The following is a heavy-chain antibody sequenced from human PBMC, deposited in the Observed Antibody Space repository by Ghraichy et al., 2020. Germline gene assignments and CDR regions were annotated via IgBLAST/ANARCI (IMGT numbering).Heavy chain of an antibody. D-gene: IGHD6-13*01. V-gene: IGHV1-8*01. Sequence: ASVKVSCKASGYTFTSYDINWVRQATGQGLEWMGWMNPNSGNTGYAQKFQGRVTMTRNTSISTAYMELSSLRSEDTAVYYCAAGIAAADDYGMDVWGQGTTVTVSS. CDR2: MNPNSGNT. J-gene: IGHJ6*02. CDR1: GYTFTSYD. CDR3: AAGIAAADDYGMDV.